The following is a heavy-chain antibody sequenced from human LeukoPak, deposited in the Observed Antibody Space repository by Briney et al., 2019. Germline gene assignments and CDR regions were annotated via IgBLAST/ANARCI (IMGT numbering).Heavy chain of an antibody. CDR3: ARDLYCSSTSCPGDFDY. D-gene: IGHD2-2*01. V-gene: IGHV4-61*02. Sequence: SQTLSLTCTVSGGSINSGSYYWSWIRQPAGKGLEWLGRIYTSGSTNYNPSLKSRVTMSVDTSKNQFSLKLSSVTAADTAVYYCARDLYCSSTSCPGDFDYWGQGTLVTVSS. J-gene: IGHJ4*02. CDR2: IYTSGST. CDR1: GGSINSGSYY.